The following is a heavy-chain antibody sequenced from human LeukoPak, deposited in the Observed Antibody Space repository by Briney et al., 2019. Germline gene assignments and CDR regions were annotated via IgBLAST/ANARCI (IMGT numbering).Heavy chain of an antibody. CDR1: GDSVSSNSAA. D-gene: IGHD6-13*01. CDR2: TYYRSKWYN. Sequence: SQTLSLTCAISGDSVSSNSAAWNWIRQSPSRGLEWLGRTYYRSKWYNDYAVSVKSRITINPDTSKNQFSLHLNSVTPEDTAVYYCARYSSSWYQRYYCYYMDVWGKGTTVTVSS. CDR3: ARYSSSWYQRYYCYYMDV. V-gene: IGHV6-1*01. J-gene: IGHJ6*03.